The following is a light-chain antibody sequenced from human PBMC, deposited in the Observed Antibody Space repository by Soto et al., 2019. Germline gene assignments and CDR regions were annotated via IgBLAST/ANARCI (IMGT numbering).Light chain of an antibody. CDR1: QSVSTY. V-gene: IGKV3-20*01. Sequence: EIVLTQSPATLSLSPGERASLSCRASQSVSTYLAWYQHIPGRAPRLLIYDASNRATGIPDRFSGSGSGTDFTLTISRLEPEDFAVYYCQQYGSSPTFGQGTKVDIK. J-gene: IGKJ1*01. CDR3: QQYGSSPT. CDR2: DAS.